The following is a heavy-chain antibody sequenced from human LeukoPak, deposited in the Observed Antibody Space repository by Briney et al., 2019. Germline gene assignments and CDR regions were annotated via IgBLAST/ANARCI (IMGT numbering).Heavy chain of an antibody. V-gene: IGHV3-48*03. J-gene: IGHJ5*02. Sequence: GGSLRLSCAASGFTFSSYEMNWVRQAPGKGLEWISFISSSGSTIYYADSVEGRFTISRDNAKNSLYLQMNSLRAEDTAAYYCARDHSGWQPWGQGTLVTVSS. CDR3: ARDHSGWQP. CDR1: GFTFSSYE. CDR2: ISSSGSTI. D-gene: IGHD6-19*01.